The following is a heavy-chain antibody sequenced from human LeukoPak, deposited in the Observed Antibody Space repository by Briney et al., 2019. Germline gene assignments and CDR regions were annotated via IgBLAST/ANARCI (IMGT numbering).Heavy chain of an antibody. D-gene: IGHD1-26*01. V-gene: IGHV3-7*01. CDR3: VRDDSWYGGSPGY. J-gene: IGHJ4*02. CDR1: GFTFSMHW. Sequence: GGSLRLSCAASGFTFSMHWMSWVRQAPGKGLEWVANTKEDGSEKYYVDSVTGRFTISRDNAKNSLYLQMNSLRAEDTAVYYCVRDDSWYGGSPGYWGQGTLVIV. CDR2: TKEDGSEK.